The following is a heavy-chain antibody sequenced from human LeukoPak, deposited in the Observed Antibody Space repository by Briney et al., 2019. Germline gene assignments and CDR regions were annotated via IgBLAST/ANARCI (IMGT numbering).Heavy chain of an antibody. D-gene: IGHD4-23*01. CDR1: GGTFSSYA. Sequence: ASVKVSRKASGGTFSSYAISWVRQAPGQGLEWMGGIIPIFGTANDAQKFQGRVTITADESTSTAYMELSSLRSEDTAVYYCASDLRWYHYYYYMDVWGKGTTVTVSS. J-gene: IGHJ6*03. V-gene: IGHV1-69*01. CDR2: IIPIFGTA. CDR3: ASDLRWYHYYYYMDV.